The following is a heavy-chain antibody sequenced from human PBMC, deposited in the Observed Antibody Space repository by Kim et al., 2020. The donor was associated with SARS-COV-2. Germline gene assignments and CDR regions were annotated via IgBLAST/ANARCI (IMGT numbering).Heavy chain of an antibody. CDR1: GYTLTELS. V-gene: IGHV1-24*01. CDR3: ATGPRSSSWYFGPSDYFDY. CDR2: FDPEDGET. D-gene: IGHD6-13*01. J-gene: IGHJ4*02. Sequence: ASVKVSCKVSGYTLTELSMHWVRQAPGKGLEWMGGFDPEDGETIYAQKFQGRVTMTEDTSTDTAYMELSSLRSEDTAVYYCATGPRSSSWYFGPSDYFDYWGQGTLVTVSS.